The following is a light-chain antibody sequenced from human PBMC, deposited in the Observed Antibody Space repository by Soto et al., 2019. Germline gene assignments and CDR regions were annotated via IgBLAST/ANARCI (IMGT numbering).Light chain of an antibody. J-gene: IGLJ1*01. Sequence: QSVLTQPRSVSGSPGQSVTISCTGTSSDVGDYNYVSWYQQHPGKAPKLMIYDVSKWPSGVPDRFSGSKSGNTASLTISGLQAEDHADYYCCSYACRYSVYFFGTGTKVTVL. CDR3: CSYACRYSVYF. CDR1: SSDVGDYNY. V-gene: IGLV2-11*01. CDR2: DVS.